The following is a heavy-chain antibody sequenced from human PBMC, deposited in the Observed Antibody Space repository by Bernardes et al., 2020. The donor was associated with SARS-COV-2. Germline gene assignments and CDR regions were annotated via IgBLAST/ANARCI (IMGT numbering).Heavy chain of an antibody. CDR3: ARDVNILTGYYHY. CDR1: GGSFSTYA. J-gene: IGHJ4*01. D-gene: IGHD3-9*01. Sequence: SVKVSCKASGGSFSTYAIGWERQAPGQGLEWMGGIIPMMATTNYAQKFQGRVTITADESTSTAYMELGSLRSEDTAVYYCARDVNILTGYYHYWGHGTQVTVSS. V-gene: IGHV1-69*13. CDR2: IIPMMATT.